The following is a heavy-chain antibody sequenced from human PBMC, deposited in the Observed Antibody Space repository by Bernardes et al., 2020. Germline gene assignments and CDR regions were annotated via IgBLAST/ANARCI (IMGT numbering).Heavy chain of an antibody. Sequence: GGFLRLSCAASGFSFSSYAMSWVRQAPGKGLEWVAVISGSGSNTYYADSVKGRFTISRDNSKNTLYLQMNSLRVEDTAVYYCAKEPKYYFDSDNWFDPWGQGTLVTVSS. J-gene: IGHJ5*02. CDR2: ISGSGSNT. CDR3: AKEPKYYFDSDNWFDP. V-gene: IGHV3-23*01. D-gene: IGHD3-22*01. CDR1: GFSFSSYA.